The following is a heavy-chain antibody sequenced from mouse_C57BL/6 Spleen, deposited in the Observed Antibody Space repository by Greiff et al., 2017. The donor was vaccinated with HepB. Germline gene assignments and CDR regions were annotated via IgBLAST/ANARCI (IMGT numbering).Heavy chain of an antibody. J-gene: IGHJ4*01. CDR2: ISYDGSN. Sequence: VQLKESGPGLVKPSQSLSLTCSVTGYSITSGYYWNWIRQFPGNKLEWMGYISYDGSNNYNPSLKNRISITRDTSKNQFFLKLNSVTTEDTATYYCARDGLRDAMDYWGQGTSVTVSS. V-gene: IGHV3-6*01. D-gene: IGHD2-4*01. CDR1: GYSITSGYY. CDR3: ARDGLRDAMDY.